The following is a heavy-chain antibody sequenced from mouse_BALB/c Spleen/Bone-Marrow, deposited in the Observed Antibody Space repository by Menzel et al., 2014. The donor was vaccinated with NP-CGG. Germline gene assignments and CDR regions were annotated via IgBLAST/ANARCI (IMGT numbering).Heavy chain of an antibody. CDR3: AREISYFDY. Sequence: EVHPVESGPGLVKPSQSLSLTCTVTGYSITSDYAWNWIRQFPGNKLEWMGYISYSGSTSYNPSLKSRISITRDTSKKKFFLQLNYVTTEDTATYYCAREISYFDYWGQGTTLTVSS. V-gene: IGHV3-2*02. J-gene: IGHJ2*01. CDR2: ISYSGST. CDR1: GYSITSDYA. D-gene: IGHD2-4*01.